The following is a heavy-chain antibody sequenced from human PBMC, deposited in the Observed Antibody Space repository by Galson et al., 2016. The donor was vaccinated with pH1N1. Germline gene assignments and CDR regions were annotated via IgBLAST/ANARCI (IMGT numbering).Heavy chain of an antibody. V-gene: IGHV3-23*01. Sequence: SLRLSCAASGFTFSSYAMYWVRQAPGKGLEWVSAISGSCGTTNDADTVKGRFTISRDNSTTTLYLQMHSLRAEDTATYYCAKVTDVCTVTRCFPYGLHAWGQGTTVTVSS. CDR1: GFTFSSYA. CDR3: AKVTDVCTVTRCFPYGLHA. J-gene: IGHJ6*02. D-gene: IGHD2-2*01. CDR2: ISGSCGTT.